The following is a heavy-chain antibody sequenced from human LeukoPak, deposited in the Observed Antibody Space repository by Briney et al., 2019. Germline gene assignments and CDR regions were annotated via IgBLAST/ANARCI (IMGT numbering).Heavy chain of an antibody. CDR2: IANDGRDK. CDR3: VKDMKIKAAGYYFDY. J-gene: IGHJ4*02. Sequence: GWSLTLSCAASGFTFSDYGMHWVRQVPGKGLEWVAVIANDGRDKKYADSVRGRFTISRDNSKNTVYLQMNSLRAEDTAVFYCVKDMKIKAAGYYFDYWGQGTLVTVSS. V-gene: IGHV3-30*18. CDR1: GFTFSDYG. D-gene: IGHD6-13*01.